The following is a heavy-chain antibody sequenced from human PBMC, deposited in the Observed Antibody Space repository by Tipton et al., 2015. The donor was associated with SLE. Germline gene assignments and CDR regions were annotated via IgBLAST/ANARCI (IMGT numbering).Heavy chain of an antibody. Sequence: SLRLSCAASGFTFSSYGMHWVRQAPGKGLEWVAVIWYDGSNKYYADSVKGRFTISRDNSENTLYLQMNSLRAEDTAVYYCAKDIVATTPIYGMDVWGQGTTVTVSS. CDR2: IWYDGSNK. CDR1: GFTFSSYG. D-gene: IGHD5-12*01. CDR3: AKDIVATTPIYGMDV. J-gene: IGHJ6*02. V-gene: IGHV3-30*18.